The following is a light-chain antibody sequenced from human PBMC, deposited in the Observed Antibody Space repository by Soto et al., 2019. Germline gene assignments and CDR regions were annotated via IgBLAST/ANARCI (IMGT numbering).Light chain of an antibody. CDR2: WAS. CDR1: QSVLYSSNNKNY. V-gene: IGKV4-1*01. CDR3: QEYNIWPYT. Sequence: DIVMTQSPDSLAVSLGERATINCKSSQSVLYSSNNKNYLAWYQQKPGQPPKLLIYWASTRESGVPDRFSGSGSGTEFALTISSLQSEDFAVYFCQEYNIWPYTFGQGTKLAIK. J-gene: IGKJ2*01.